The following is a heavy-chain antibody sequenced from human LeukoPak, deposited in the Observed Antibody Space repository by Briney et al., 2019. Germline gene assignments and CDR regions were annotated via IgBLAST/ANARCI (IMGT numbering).Heavy chain of an antibody. CDR2: IYPGDSDT. J-gene: IGHJ5*02. Sequence: GESLKISCKGSGYSFTSYWIGWVRQMPGKGLEWMGIIYPGDSDTRYSPSFQGQVTISADKSISTAYLQWSSVKASDTAMYYCARLEVETAMVLSWFDPWGQGTLVTVSS. D-gene: IGHD5-18*01. CDR1: GYSFTSYW. CDR3: ARLEVETAMVLSWFDP. V-gene: IGHV5-51*01.